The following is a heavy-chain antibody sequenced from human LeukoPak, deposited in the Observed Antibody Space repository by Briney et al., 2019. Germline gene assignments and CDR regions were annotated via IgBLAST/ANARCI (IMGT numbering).Heavy chain of an antibody. J-gene: IGHJ5*02. D-gene: IGHD6-13*01. V-gene: IGHV3-7*01. Sequence: GGSLRLSCAASGFTFSSSGMHWVRQAPGKGLEWVANIKQDGSEKYYVASVKGRFTISRDNAKNSLYLQMNSLRAEDTAVYYCARYHLIAAAGTEWFDPWGQGTLVTVSS. CDR2: IKQDGSEK. CDR3: ARYHLIAAAGTEWFDP. CDR1: GFTFSSSG.